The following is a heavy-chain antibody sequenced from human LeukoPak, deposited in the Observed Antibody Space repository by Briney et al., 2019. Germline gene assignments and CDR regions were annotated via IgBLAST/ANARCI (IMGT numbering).Heavy chain of an antibody. J-gene: IGHJ3*02. CDR2: TYYRSKWYN. CDR3: ARDAQLETNAFGI. Sequence: SQTLSLTCAISGDSVSSNSAAWNWIRQSPLRGLEWLGRTYYRSKWYNDYAVSVKSRITINPDTSKNQFSLQLNSVTPEDTAVYYCARDAQLETNAFGIWGQGTMVTVSS. D-gene: IGHD1-1*01. V-gene: IGHV6-1*01. CDR1: GDSVSSNSAA.